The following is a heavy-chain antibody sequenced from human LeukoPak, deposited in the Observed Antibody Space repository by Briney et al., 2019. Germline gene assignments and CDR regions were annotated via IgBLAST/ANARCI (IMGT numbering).Heavy chain of an antibody. Sequence: GGSLRLSCATSGFTFNTHGMHWVRQAPGKGPEWVAFVEHDGTKKYLDSVKGRFTISRDNSKNTLYLQMNSLRAEDTAVYYCAREQGITMIVVEENAFDIWGQGTMVTVSS. J-gene: IGHJ3*02. CDR2: VEHDGTKK. V-gene: IGHV3-30*02. CDR1: GFTFNTHG. CDR3: AREQGITMIVVEENAFDI. D-gene: IGHD3-22*01.